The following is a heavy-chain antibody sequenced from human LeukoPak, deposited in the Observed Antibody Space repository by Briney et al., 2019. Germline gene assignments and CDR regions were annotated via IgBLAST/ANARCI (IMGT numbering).Heavy chain of an antibody. CDR2: IYSGGNT. D-gene: IGHD7-27*01. CDR1: GFTVSTTY. CDR3: ARSLGNDHWFFDL. V-gene: IGHV3-66*01. Sequence: PGGSLRLSCAASGFTVSTTYMSWVRQAPGKGLEWVSIIYSGGNTYYADSVKGRFTISRDNSKNTLYLQMDSLRAEDTAVYYCARSLGNDHWFFDLWGRGTLVTVSS. J-gene: IGHJ2*01.